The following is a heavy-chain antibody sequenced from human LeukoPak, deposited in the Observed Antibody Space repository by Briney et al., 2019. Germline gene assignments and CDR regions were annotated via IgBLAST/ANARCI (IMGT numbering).Heavy chain of an antibody. V-gene: IGHV3-30-3*01. J-gene: IGHJ5*02. CDR3: ASLLAANWFDP. Sequence: GRSLRLSCAASGFTFSSYAMHWVRQAPGKGLEWVAVISYDGSNKYYADSVKGRFTISRDNSKNTLYLQMNSLRAEDTAVYYCASLLAANWFDPWGQGTLVTVSS. D-gene: IGHD2-15*01. CDR1: GFTFSSYA. CDR2: ISYDGSNK.